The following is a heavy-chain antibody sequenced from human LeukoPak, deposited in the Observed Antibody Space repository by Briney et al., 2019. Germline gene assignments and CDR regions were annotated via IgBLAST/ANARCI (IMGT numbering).Heavy chain of an antibody. CDR3: ATAFAGNLVDD. D-gene: IGHD1-14*01. Sequence: GASVKVSCKVSGYTISDLSMHWVRQAPGKGLEWMGSFALEDGEKVYAQKFQGRVTMTEDTSTDTAYMELSSLRSEDTAVYYCATAFAGNLVDDWGQGTLVTVSS. CDR2: FALEDGEK. J-gene: IGHJ4*02. CDR1: GYTISDLS. V-gene: IGHV1-24*01.